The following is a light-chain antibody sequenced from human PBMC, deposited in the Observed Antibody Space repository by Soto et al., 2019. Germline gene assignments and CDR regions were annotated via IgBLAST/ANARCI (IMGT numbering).Light chain of an antibody. V-gene: IGLV1-47*01. CDR2: RSY. CDR1: RSNMGGNG. Sequence: QPVLTQPPPAPGTPGPRVTISCARSRSNMGGNGVFWCLPLPWTAPKLLVCRSYQRPSGVPGLFSGSKSGTSASLSSSGLRSEDEADDFCASGDDSLRGYFFGTGSKVTGL. J-gene: IGLJ1*01. CDR3: ASGDDSLRGYF.